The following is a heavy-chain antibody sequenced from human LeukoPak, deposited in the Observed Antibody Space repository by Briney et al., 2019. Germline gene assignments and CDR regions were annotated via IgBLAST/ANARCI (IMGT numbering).Heavy chain of an antibody. D-gene: IGHD3-22*01. CDR1: GVSISSYY. CDR2: IYYSGST. J-gene: IGHJ4*02. CDR3: ARVGSSGYYPEDY. V-gene: IGHV4-59*01. Sequence: KTSETLSLTCTVSGVSISSYYWSWIRQPPGKGLEGIGYIYYSGSTNYNPSLKSRVTISVDTSKNQFSLKLSSVTAADTAVYYCARVGSSGYYPEDYWGQGTLVTVSS.